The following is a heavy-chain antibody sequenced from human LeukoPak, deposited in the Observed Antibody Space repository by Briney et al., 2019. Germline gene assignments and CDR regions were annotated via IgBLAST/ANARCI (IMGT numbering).Heavy chain of an antibody. Sequence: ASVKVSCKASGYTFTGYYMHWVRQAPGQGLQWVGWINPNSGGTNYAQKFQGRVTMTRDTSISTAYMEVSRLRSDDTAVYYCARGGLYYYGSGSYSAFDIWGQGTMVTVSS. CDR2: INPNSGGT. CDR3: ARGGLYYYGSGSYSAFDI. CDR1: GYTFTGYY. J-gene: IGHJ3*02. D-gene: IGHD3-10*01. V-gene: IGHV1-2*02.